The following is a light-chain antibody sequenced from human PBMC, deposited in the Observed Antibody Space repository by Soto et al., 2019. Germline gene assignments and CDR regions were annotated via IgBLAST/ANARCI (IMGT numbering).Light chain of an antibody. V-gene: IGKV4-1*01. CDR1: QSVFYSPTNKNY. Sequence: DIVMTQSPDSLAVSLVESATINFKSSQSVFYSPTNKNYLAWYQQKPGQPPRLLIYWASIRESGVPDRFSGSGSGTDFTLTISSLQAEDVAVYYCHQYYNYPPWTFGQGTKVDIK. J-gene: IGKJ1*01. CDR2: WAS. CDR3: HQYYNYPPWT.